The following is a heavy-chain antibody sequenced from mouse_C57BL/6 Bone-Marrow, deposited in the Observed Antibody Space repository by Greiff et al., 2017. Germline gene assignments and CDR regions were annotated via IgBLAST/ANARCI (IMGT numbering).Heavy chain of an antibody. D-gene: IGHD1-1*01. CDR1: GYTFTSYW. J-gene: IGHJ2*01. CDR3: ARTHTTYFDY. V-gene: IGHV1-64*01. CDR2: IHPNSGST. Sequence: QVQLKQPGAELVKPGASVKLSCKASGYTFTSYWMHWVKQRPGQGLEWIGMIHPNSGSTNYNEKFKSKATLTVDKSSSTAYMQLSSLTSEDSAVYYCARTHTTYFDYWGQGTTLTVSS.